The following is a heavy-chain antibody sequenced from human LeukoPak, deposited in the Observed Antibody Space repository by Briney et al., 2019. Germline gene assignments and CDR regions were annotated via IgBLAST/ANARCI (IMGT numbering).Heavy chain of an antibody. Sequence: GGSLRLSCAASGFTFSSYSMNWVRQAPGKGLEWVSSISSNSSYIYYADSVKGRFTISRDNAKNSLYLQMNSLRAEDTAVYYCARSTDRYSDIWGQGTMVTVFS. J-gene: IGHJ3*02. CDR1: GFTFSSYS. V-gene: IGHV3-21*01. CDR2: ISSNSSYI. CDR3: ARSTDRYSDI. D-gene: IGHD2-2*02.